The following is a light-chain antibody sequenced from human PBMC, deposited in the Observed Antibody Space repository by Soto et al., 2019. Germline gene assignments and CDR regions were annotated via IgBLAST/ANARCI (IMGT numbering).Light chain of an antibody. CDR2: EVN. Sequence: QSALTQPPSASGSPGQSVTISCTGTSSDVGGYNYVSWYQQHPGKAPKLMIYEVNKRPSGVPDRFSGSKSGNTASLTVSGLQAEYEADYYCSSYAGNNNLVFGGGTKVTVL. J-gene: IGLJ2*01. CDR1: SSDVGGYNY. CDR3: SSYAGNNNLV. V-gene: IGLV2-8*01.